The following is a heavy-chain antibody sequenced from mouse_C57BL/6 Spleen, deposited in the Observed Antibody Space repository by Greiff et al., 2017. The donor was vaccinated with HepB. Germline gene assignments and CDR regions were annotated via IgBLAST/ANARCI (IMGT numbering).Heavy chain of an antibody. V-gene: IGHV1-69*01. CDR3: ARGDGFAY. J-gene: IGHJ3*01. D-gene: IGHD3-3*01. Sequence: QVQLQQSGAELVMPGASVKLSCTASGFTFTSYWMHWVRQRPGKGLEWIGEIDRSDSYTNYNQKCKGKSTLTVDKSSSTAYMQLSSLTSEDSAVYYCARGDGFAYWGQGTLVTVSA. CDR2: IDRSDSYT. CDR1: GFTFTSYW.